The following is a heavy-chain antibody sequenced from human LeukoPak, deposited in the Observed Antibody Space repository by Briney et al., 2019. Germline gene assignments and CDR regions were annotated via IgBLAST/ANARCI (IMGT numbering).Heavy chain of an antibody. CDR3: CGLGVINDY. J-gene: IGHJ4*02. D-gene: IGHD3-10*01. Sequence: SETLSLTCAVYGGSFSGYYWSWIRQPPGKGLEWIGEINHSGSTNYNPSLKSRVTISVDTSKNQFSLKLSSVTAADTAVYYCCGLGVINDYWGQGTLVTVSS. V-gene: IGHV4-34*01. CDR2: INHSGST. CDR1: GGSFSGYY.